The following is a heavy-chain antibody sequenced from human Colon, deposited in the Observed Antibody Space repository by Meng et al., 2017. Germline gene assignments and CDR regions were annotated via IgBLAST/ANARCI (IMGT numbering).Heavy chain of an antibody. D-gene: IGHD6-19*01. CDR1: GGSFSGYS. J-gene: IGHJ4*02. V-gene: IGHV4-34*01. CDR3: ARLIAGWPFYFDY. Sequence: QLVERLLKPSEPLPLPIAVYGGSFSGYSWSWIRQPPGKGLEWIGEINHTGNTSYNPSPKSRLTISVDTSKNQFYLKLTSVTVADTAVFYCARLIAGWPFYFDYWGQGILVTVSS. CDR2: INHTGNT.